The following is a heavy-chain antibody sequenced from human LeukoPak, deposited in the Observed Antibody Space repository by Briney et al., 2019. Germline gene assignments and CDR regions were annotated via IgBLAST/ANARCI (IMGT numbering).Heavy chain of an antibody. Sequence: GGSLRLSCAASGFTFSSYWMTWVRQAPGKGLEWVANINQDGSKKDHVDSVKGRFTISRDNAKKTLYLQMDSLRTDDTAVYYCTTDRGYSTLDDWGQGTLVTVSS. CDR2: INQDGSKK. CDR3: TTDRGYSTLDD. V-gene: IGHV3-7*01. D-gene: IGHD3-10*01. J-gene: IGHJ4*02. CDR1: GFTFSSYW.